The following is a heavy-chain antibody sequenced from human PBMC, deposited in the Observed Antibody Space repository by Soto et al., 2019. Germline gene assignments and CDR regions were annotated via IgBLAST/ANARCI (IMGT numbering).Heavy chain of an antibody. Sequence: QVQLVQSGAEVKKPGSSVKVSCKASGGTFSSYTISWVRQAPGQGLEWMGRIIPILGIANYAQKFQGRITITADKSTSTAYMELSSLRSEETAVYYCASGYGESDAFGIWGQGTMVTVSS. CDR3: ASGYGESDAFGI. J-gene: IGHJ3*02. D-gene: IGHD4-17*01. CDR1: GGTFSSYT. V-gene: IGHV1-69*02. CDR2: IIPILGIA.